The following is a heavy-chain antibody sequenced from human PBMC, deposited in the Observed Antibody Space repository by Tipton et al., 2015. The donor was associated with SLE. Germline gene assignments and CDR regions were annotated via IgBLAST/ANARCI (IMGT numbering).Heavy chain of an antibody. CDR3: ATQLGMDAFHI. CDR2: ISGSGDST. V-gene: IGHV3-23*01. Sequence: SLRLSCAASGFIFSSYTMNWLRQTPGKGLEWVSAISGSGDSTYYTDSVKGRFTISRDNSKNTLYLQMNSLRADDTAVYYCATQLGMDAFHIWGQGTLVTVSS. J-gene: IGHJ3*02. D-gene: IGHD7-27*01. CDR1: GFIFSSYT.